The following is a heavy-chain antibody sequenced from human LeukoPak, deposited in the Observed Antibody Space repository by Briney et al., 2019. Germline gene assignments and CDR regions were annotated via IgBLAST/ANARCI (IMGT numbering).Heavy chain of an antibody. J-gene: IGHJ4*02. CDR2: INSDGRSR. V-gene: IGHV3-74*01. Sequence: PGGSLRLSCAASGFTFSNYWMHWVRQAPGKGQVWVSRINSDGRSRSYADSVKGRFTISRDNAKNTLYLQMNSLRAEDTAVYYCARDSDSCTGGSCSFDYWGQGTLVTVSS. CDR3: ARDSDSCTGGSCSFDY. CDR1: GFTFSNYW. D-gene: IGHD2-8*02.